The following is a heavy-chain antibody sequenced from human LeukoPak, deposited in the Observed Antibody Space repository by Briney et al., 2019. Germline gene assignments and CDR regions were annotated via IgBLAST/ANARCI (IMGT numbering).Heavy chain of an antibody. CDR3: AKDTPTYDILTGSYYYYGMDV. Sequence: SETLSLNCTVSGGSISSSYWRWIREPPGTGLDWNGYIYYRGSPNYHPSLKSRVTISVDTSKNQFSLKLSYVTAADTAVYYFAKDTPTYDILTGSYYYYGMDVWGKGTTVTVSS. D-gene: IGHD3-9*01. J-gene: IGHJ6*04. CDR2: IYYRGSP. CDR1: GGSISSSY. V-gene: IGHV4-59*01.